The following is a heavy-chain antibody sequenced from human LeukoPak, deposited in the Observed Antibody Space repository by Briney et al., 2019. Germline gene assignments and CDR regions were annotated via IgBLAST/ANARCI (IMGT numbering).Heavy chain of an antibody. CDR2: ISAYNGNT. V-gene: IGHV1-18*01. CDR3: ARLKGYYYGSGSYYNPPVY. D-gene: IGHD3-10*01. CDR1: GYTFTSYG. J-gene: IGHJ4*02. Sequence: ASVKVSCKASGYTFTSYGISWVRQAPGQGLEWMGWISAYNGNTNYAQKLQGRVTMTTDTSTSTAYMELRSLRSDDTAVYYCARLKGYYYGSGSYYNPPVYWGQGTLVTVSS.